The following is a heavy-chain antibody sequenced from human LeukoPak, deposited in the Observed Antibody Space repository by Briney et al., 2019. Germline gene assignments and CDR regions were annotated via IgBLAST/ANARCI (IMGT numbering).Heavy chain of an antibody. Sequence: GGSLRLSCAASGFTFSSYGMHWVRQAPGKGLEWVAVIWYDGSNKYYADSVKGRFTISRDNSKNTLYLQMNSLRAEDTAVYYCAKGIAAAADNWFDPWGQGTLVTVSS. D-gene: IGHD6-13*01. CDR3: AKGIAAAADNWFDP. V-gene: IGHV3-33*06. CDR2: IWYDGSNK. CDR1: GFTFSSYG. J-gene: IGHJ5*02.